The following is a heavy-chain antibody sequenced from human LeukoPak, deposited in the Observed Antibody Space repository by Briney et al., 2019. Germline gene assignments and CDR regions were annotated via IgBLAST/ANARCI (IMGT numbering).Heavy chain of an antibody. CDR2: IYYSGST. J-gene: IGHJ4*02. D-gene: IGHD2-2*02. Sequence: PSETLSLTCTVSGGSISSYYWSWIRQPPGKGLVWIGYIYYSGSTNYNPSLKSRVTISVDTSKNQFSLKLSSVTAADTAVYYCARGFVVVVPAAIGGYYFDYWGQGTLVTVSS. V-gene: IGHV4-59*01. CDR3: ARGFVVVVPAAIGGYYFDY. CDR1: GGSISSYY.